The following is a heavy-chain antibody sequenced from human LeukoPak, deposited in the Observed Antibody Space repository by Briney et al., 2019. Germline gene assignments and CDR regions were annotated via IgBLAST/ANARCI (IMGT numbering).Heavy chain of an antibody. J-gene: IGHJ4*02. Sequence: PGGSLRLSCAASRFTFSTYGMNWVRQTPGKGLEWVSAISGSGNRAYHADSVKGRFTISRDNPKNMLYLQMNSLRAEGTALYYCAKDADISVELVVITSFDSWGQGTLVTVSS. V-gene: IGHV3-23*01. D-gene: IGHD3-22*01. CDR2: ISGSGNRA. CDR3: AKDADISVELVVITSFDS. CDR1: RFTFSTYG.